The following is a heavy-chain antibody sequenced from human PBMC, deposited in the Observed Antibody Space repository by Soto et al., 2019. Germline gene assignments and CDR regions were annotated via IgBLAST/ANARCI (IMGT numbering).Heavy chain of an antibody. V-gene: IGHV4-38-2*01. CDR1: GYSISSGYY. CDR3: ARAYSGSYDY. CDR2: IYHSGST. D-gene: IGHD1-26*01. J-gene: IGHJ4*02. Sequence: ETLSLTCAVSGYSISSGYYWGWIRQPPGKGLEWIGSIYHSGSTYYNPSLKSRVTISVDTSKNQFSLKLSSVTAADTAVYYCARAYSGSYDYWGQGTLVTVSS.